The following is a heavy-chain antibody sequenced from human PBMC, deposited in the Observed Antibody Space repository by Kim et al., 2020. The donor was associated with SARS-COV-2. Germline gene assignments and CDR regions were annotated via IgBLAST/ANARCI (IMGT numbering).Heavy chain of an antibody. CDR1: GGSFSGYS. Sequence: SETLSLTCAVYGGSFSGYSWTWIRQPPGKGLEWIGEINHSGSTKNNPSLQSRVSISMDTSKNQFSLRLRSVTAADTAVYYCTRGRAGVVPAPVLGLGPYYQYSILDLWGRGTTVTVSS. V-gene: IGHV4-34*01. D-gene: IGHD5-18*01. CDR2: INHSGST. J-gene: IGHJ6*02. CDR3: TRGRAGVVPAPVLGLGPYYQYSILDL.